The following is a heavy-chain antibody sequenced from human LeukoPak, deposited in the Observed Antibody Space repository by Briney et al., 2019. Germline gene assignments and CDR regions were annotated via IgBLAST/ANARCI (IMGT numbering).Heavy chain of an antibody. J-gene: IGHJ4*02. D-gene: IGHD2-15*01. CDR1: GFTVSSNY. CDR3: ARDPGYCSGGSCYSFLY. Sequence: GGSLRLSCAASGFTVSSNYMSWVRQAPGKGLEWVSVIYSGGSTYYADSVKGRFTISRDNSKNTLYLQMNSLRAEDTAVYYCARDPGYCSGGSCYSFLYRGQGTLVTVSS. CDR2: IYSGGST. V-gene: IGHV3-66*01.